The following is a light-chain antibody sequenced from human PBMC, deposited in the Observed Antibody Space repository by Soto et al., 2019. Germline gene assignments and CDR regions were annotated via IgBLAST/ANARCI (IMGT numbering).Light chain of an antibody. CDR2: DAS. Sequence: EIVLTQSPATLSLSPGERATLSCRASQSVSSCLAWYQQKPGQAPRLLIYDASNRATGIPARFSGSGSGTDFTLTISSLEPEDFAVYYCQQRSNWPPSTFGQGTKVHIK. CDR1: QSVSSC. V-gene: IGKV3-11*01. CDR3: QQRSNWPPST. J-gene: IGKJ1*01.